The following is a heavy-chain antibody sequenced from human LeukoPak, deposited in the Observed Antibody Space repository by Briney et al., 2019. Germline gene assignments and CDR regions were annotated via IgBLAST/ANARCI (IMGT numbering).Heavy chain of an antibody. V-gene: IGHV3-30*02. Sequence: GGSLRLSCAASGFTFSSYGMHWVRQAPGKGLEWVAFIRYDGSNKYYADSVKGRFTISRDNSKNTLYLQMNSLRAEDTAVYYCAKGVAAAGIVGATVPFDYWGQGTLVTVSS. CDR2: IRYDGSNK. J-gene: IGHJ4*02. CDR1: GFTFSSYG. D-gene: IGHD1-26*01. CDR3: AKGVAAAGIVGATVPFDY.